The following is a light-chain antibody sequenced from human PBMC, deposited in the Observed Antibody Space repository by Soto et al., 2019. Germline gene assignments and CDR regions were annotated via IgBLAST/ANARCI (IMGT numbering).Light chain of an antibody. CDR1: SSDVGGYNY. V-gene: IGLV2-14*01. CDR2: EVS. J-gene: IGLJ3*02. Sequence: QSVLTQPASVSGSPGQSITISCTGTSSDVGGYNYVSWYQQHPGKAPKLMIYEVSNRPSGVSNRFSGSKSGNTASLTISGLQAEDEADYYCSSYRSSSTCVFGGGTKLTVL. CDR3: SSYRSSSTCV.